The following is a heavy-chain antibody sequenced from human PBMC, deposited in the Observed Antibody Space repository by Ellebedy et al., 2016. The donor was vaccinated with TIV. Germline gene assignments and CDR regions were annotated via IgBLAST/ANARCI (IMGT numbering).Heavy chain of an antibody. V-gene: IGHV1-46*01. CDR1: GYTFTSYY. J-gene: IGHJ6*02. Sequence: ASVKVSCKASGYTFTSYYMHWVRQAPGQGLEWMGIINPSGGSTSYAQKFQGRVTMTRDTSTSTVYMELSSLRSEDTAVYYCARDYYFQEYSSSSSPNYYYGMDVWGQGTTVTVSS. CDR2: INPSGGST. D-gene: IGHD6-6*01. CDR3: ARDYYFQEYSSSSSPNYYYGMDV.